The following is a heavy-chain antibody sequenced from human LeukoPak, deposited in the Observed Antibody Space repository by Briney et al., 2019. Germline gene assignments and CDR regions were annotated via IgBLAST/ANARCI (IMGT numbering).Heavy chain of an antibody. CDR2: ISGSGGST. CDR1: GGSISGYY. J-gene: IGHJ4*02. CDR3: AKAVSVAADPNFFDY. Sequence: ETLSLTCTVSGGSISGYYWSWIRQPPGKGLEWVSAISGSGGSTYYADSVKGRFTISRDNSKNTLFLQMNSLRAEDTAVYYCAKAVSVAADPNFFDYWGQGTLVTVSS. V-gene: IGHV3-23*01. D-gene: IGHD6-25*01.